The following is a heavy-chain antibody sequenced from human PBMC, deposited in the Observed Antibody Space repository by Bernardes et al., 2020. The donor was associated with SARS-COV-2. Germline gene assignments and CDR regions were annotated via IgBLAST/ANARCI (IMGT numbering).Heavy chain of an antibody. CDR3: ARSSGYIDY. Sequence: AGSLSLSCAASGFTFSNNWMHWVRQAPGKGLVWVSHINSDGSSTNYADSVKGRFTISRDNAKNTLYLQMNSLRAEDTAVYYCARSSGYIDYWGQGTLVTVSS. CDR2: INSDGSST. CDR1: GFTFSNNW. V-gene: IGHV3-74*01. D-gene: IGHD3-22*01. J-gene: IGHJ4*02.